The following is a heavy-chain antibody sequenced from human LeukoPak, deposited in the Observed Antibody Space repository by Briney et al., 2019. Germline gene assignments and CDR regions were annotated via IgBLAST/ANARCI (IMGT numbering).Heavy chain of an antibody. CDR1: GVTFSSYG. CDR3: AKSASGLDLVDY. CDR2: ISGSGGST. D-gene: IGHD6-19*01. J-gene: IGHJ4*02. V-gene: IGHV3-23*01. Sequence: ESGGSLRLSCAASGVTFSSYGMSWVRQAPGKGLEWVSAISGSGGSTYYADSVKGRFTISRDNSKNTLYLQMNSLRAEDTAVYYCAKSASGLDLVDYWGQGTLVTVSS.